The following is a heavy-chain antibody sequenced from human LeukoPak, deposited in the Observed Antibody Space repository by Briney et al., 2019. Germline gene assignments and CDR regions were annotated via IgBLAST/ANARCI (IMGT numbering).Heavy chain of an antibody. Sequence: SETLSLTCTVSGGSISSFLWSWIRQPPGKGLEWIGYINYSGTTNYNPSLKSRVTISVHTSKNQFSLNLSSVTAADTAVYYCARQYCSRSSCYNFDYWGLGTLVTVSS. CDR3: ARQYCSRSSCYNFDY. CDR2: INYSGTT. D-gene: IGHD2-2*02. J-gene: IGHJ4*02. V-gene: IGHV4-59*08. CDR1: GGSISSFL.